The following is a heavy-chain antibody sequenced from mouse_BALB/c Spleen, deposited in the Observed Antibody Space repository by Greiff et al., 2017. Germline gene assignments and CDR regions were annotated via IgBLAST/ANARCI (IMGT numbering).Heavy chain of an antibody. CDR2: ISSGSSTI. CDR3: ARPYGNYRYYFDY. V-gene: IGHV5-17*02. D-gene: IGHD2-1*01. J-gene: IGHJ2*01. Sequence: EVQLVESGGGLVQPGGSRKLSCAASGFTFSSFGMHWVRQAPEKGLEWVAYISSGSSTIYYADTVKGRFTISRDNPKNTLFLQMTSLRSEDTAMYYCARPYGNYRYYFDYWGQGTTLTVSS. CDR1: GFTFSSFG.